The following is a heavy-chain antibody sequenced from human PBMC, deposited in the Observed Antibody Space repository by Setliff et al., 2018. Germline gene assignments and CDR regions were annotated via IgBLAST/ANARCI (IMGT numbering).Heavy chain of an antibody. J-gene: IGHJ4*02. D-gene: IGHD6-13*01. CDR1: GYTFTSYG. Sequence: ASVKVSCKASGYTFTSYGISWVRQAPGQGLEWMGWISAYNGNTNYAQKFQGRVTMTTDTSTSTADMELRSLRSDDTAVYYCARVSEAAAAGFDYWGQGTLVTVSS. CDR2: ISAYNGNT. V-gene: IGHV1-18*01. CDR3: ARVSEAAAAGFDY.